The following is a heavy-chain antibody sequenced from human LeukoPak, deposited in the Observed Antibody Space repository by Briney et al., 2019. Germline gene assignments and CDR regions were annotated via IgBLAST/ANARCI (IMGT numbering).Heavy chain of an antibody. V-gene: IGHV2-5*01. D-gene: IGHD3-3*01. CDR1: GFSLSTSGVG. Sequence: ESGPTLVKPTQTLTLTCTFSGFSLSTSGVGVGWIRQPPGKALEWLALIYWNDDKRYSPSLKSRLTITKDTSKNQVALTMTNMDPVDTATYYCAHSMPYYDFWSGPSRWGYWGQGTLVTVSS. CDR2: IYWNDDK. J-gene: IGHJ4*02. CDR3: AHSMPYYDFWSGPSRWGY.